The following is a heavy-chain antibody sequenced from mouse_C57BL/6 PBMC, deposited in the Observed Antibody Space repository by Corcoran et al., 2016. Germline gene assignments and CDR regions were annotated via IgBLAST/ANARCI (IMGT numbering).Heavy chain of an antibody. CDR1: GYTFTDYY. CDR2: INPNNGGT. D-gene: IGHD1-1*01. CDR3: AREAYYGSLYAIDY. V-gene: IGHV1-26*01. J-gene: IGHJ4*01. Sequence: EVQLQQSGPELVKPGASVKISCKASGYTFTDYYMNWVKQSHGKSLEWIGDINPNNGGTSYNQKFKGKATLTVDKSSSTAYMELRSPTSEDSAAYYCAREAYYGSLYAIDYWGQGTSVTVSS.